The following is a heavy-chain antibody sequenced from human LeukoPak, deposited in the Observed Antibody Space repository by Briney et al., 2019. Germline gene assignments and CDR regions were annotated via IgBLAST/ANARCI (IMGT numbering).Heavy chain of an antibody. J-gene: IGHJ4*02. V-gene: IGHV3-48*01. D-gene: IGHD6-13*01. CDR2: ISRSSSTI. CDR1: GFTFSSYS. CDR3: ARDAYSSSRNDY. Sequence: GGSLRLSCAASGFTFSSYSMNWVRQAPGKGLEWVSQISRSSSTIYYADSVKGRFIISRDNARNSVFLQMNSLRAEDTAVYYCARDAYSSSRNDYWGQGTLGTVSS.